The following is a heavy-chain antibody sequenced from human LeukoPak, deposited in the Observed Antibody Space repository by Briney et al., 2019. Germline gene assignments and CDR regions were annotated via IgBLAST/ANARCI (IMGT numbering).Heavy chain of an antibody. Sequence: GESLKISCKGSGYSFTSYWIGWVRQMPRKGLEWMGIIYPGDSDTRYSPSFQGQVSISADKSISTACLQWSSLKASDTAMYYCARLDTTVNPRNFDYWGQGTLVTVSS. D-gene: IGHD1-1*01. J-gene: IGHJ4*02. CDR3: ARLDTTVNPRNFDY. CDR2: IYPGDSDT. CDR1: GYSFTSYW. V-gene: IGHV5-51*01.